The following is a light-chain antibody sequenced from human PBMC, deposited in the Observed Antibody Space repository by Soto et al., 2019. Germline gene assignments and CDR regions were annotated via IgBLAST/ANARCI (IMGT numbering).Light chain of an antibody. CDR2: NAS. CDR1: QSVSSN. CDR3: QQYNNGPPLT. Sequence: EIMMTQSPATLSVSPGERATLSCRASQSVSSNLAWYQQKPGQAPRHLIYNASTSSTGIPARFSGSGSGTEFSLTISSLQSEEFALYYCQQYNNGPPLTFGGGTKVEIK. V-gene: IGKV3-15*01. J-gene: IGKJ4*01.